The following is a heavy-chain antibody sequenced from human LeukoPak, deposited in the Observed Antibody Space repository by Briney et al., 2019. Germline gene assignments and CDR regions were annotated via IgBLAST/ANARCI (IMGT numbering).Heavy chain of an antibody. V-gene: IGHV3-21*01. CDR3: ARTVAGTRSPFDY. Sequence: PGGSLRLSCAASGFTFSSYSMNWVRQAPGKGLEWVSSISSSSSYIYYADSVKGRFTISRDNAKNSLYLQMNSLRAEDTAVYYCARTVAGTRSPFDYWGQGTLVTVSS. D-gene: IGHD6-19*01. J-gene: IGHJ4*02. CDR1: GFTFSSYS. CDR2: ISSSSSYI.